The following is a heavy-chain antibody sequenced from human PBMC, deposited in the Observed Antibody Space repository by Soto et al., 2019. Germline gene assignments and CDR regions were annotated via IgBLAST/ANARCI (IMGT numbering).Heavy chain of an antibody. CDR1: GFPFSSSC. J-gene: IGHJ6*02. CDR2: IKQDGSEK. Sequence: AGSLSLSCATAGFPFSSSCMRWVREAPGKGLEWVANIKQDGSEKYYVDSVKGRFTISRDNAKNSLYLQMNSLRAEDTAVYYCARFYYDSSGYLPSPYYYYYGMDVWGQGT. CDR3: ARFYYDSSGYLPSPYYYYYGMDV. D-gene: IGHD3-22*01. V-gene: IGHV3-7*04.